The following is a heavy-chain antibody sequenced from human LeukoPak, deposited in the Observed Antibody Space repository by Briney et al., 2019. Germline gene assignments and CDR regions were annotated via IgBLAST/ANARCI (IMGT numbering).Heavy chain of an antibody. D-gene: IGHD6-6*01. CDR3: ARVVKYSSSSGNYFDY. Sequence: SVKVSCKASGGTFSSYAISWVRQAPGQGLEWMGGIIPIFGTANYAQKFQGRVTITTDESTSTAYMELSSLRSEGTAVYYCARVVKYSSSSGNYFDYRGQGTLVTVSS. CDR1: GGTFSSYA. J-gene: IGHJ4*02. CDR2: IIPIFGTA. V-gene: IGHV1-69*05.